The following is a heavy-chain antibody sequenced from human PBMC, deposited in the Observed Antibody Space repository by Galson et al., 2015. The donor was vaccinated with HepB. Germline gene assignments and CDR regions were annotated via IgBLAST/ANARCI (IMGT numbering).Heavy chain of an antibody. D-gene: IGHD4-17*01. CDR1: GGTFSIYV. V-gene: IGHV1-69*13. CDR3: ATHPDYGDYVRLDY. J-gene: IGHJ4*02. CDR2: IIPVSGIA. Sequence: SVKVSCKASGGTFSIYVISWVRQAPGQGLEWLGGIIPVSGIANYAQKFQGRVTITADESTSTAYMELRSLRSDDTAVYYCATHPDYGDYVRLDYWGQGTLVTVSS.